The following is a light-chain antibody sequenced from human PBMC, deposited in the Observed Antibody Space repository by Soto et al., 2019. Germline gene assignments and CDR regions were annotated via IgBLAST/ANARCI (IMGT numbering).Light chain of an antibody. CDR3: SSYAGSNRRV. CDR1: SSDVGGYNY. V-gene: IGLV2-8*01. CDR2: EVI. Sequence: QSALTQPPSASGSPGQSVTISCTGTSSDVGGYNYVSWYQQHPGKAPKLMINEVIKRPSGVPDRFSGSKSGNTASLTVSGLQAEDEADYYCSSYAGSNRRVFGGGTKLTVL. J-gene: IGLJ2*01.